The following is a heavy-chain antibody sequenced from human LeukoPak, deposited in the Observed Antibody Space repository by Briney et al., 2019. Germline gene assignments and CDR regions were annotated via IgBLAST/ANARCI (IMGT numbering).Heavy chain of an antibody. CDR3: AKKSGTTGTTGDSEY. D-gene: IGHD1-1*01. CDR1: GFTFSSYG. V-gene: IGHV3-30*18. Sequence: GGSLRLSCAASGFTFSSYGMHWVRQAPGKGLEWVAVISYDGSNKYYADSVKGRFTISRDNSKNTLYLQMNSLRAEDTAVYYCAKKSGTTGTTGDSEYWGQGTTVTVSS. J-gene: IGHJ6*02. CDR2: ISYDGSNK.